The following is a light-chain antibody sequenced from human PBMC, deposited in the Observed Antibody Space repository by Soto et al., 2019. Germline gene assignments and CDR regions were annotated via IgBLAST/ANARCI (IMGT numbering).Light chain of an antibody. CDR2: TAS. V-gene: IGKV1-12*01. Sequence: SVSASVGDRVTITCRASQGVSTWLAWYQQKPGKAPNLLIYTASSLQSGVPSRFSGSGSGTDFTLTINGLQPEDFATYYCQQAASFPITFGQGTRLEIK. CDR3: QQAASFPIT. CDR1: QGVSTW. J-gene: IGKJ5*01.